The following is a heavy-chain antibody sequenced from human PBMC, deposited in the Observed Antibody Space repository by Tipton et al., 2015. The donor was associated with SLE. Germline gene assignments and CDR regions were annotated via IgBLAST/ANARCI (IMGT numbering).Heavy chain of an antibody. CDR2: IYSGGST. D-gene: IGHD3-3*01. Sequence: SLRLSCAASGFTFSSYEMNWVRQAPGKGLEWVSVIYSGGSTSYADFVRGRFTISRDSLKNTVYLQMNSLRAEDTAMYFCARDSDFDFWRGHLDAFDMWGQGTMVAVSS. J-gene: IGHJ3*02. V-gene: IGHV3-53*05. CDR3: ARDSDFDFWRGHLDAFDM. CDR1: GFTFSSYE.